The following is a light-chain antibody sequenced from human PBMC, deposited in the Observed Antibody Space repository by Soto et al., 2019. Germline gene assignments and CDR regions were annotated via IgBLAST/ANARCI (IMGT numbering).Light chain of an antibody. CDR2: DAY. CDR1: QSVGN. J-gene: IGKJ5*01. V-gene: IGKV3-11*01. Sequence: EIVWTQSPATLSLSPGDRVTLSCRASQSVGNLAWHQQKPGQAPRLLIYDAYNRATGIPARSRGSGSGSDFTLTSSSLEPEDIAVYYCQHRSNWRPRVTFGQGTRLEIQ. CDR3: QHRSNWRPRVT.